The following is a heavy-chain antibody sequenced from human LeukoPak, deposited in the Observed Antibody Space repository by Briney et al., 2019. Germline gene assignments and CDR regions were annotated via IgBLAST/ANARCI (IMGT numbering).Heavy chain of an antibody. D-gene: IGHD2-2*01. CDR1: GFTFSSYA. CDR3: AKGPYAGVYYYDY. V-gene: IGHV3-23*01. CDR2: ISSSGGST. J-gene: IGHJ4*02. Sequence: GGSLRLSCAASGFTFSSYAMSWVRQAPGKGLEWVSAISSSGGSTYYADSVKGRFTISRDNSKNTLYLQMNSLRAEDTAVYYCAKGPYAGVYYYDYWGQGTLVTVSS.